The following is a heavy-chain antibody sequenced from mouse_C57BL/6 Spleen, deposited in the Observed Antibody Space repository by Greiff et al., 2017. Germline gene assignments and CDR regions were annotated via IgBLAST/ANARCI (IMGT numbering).Heavy chain of an antibody. CDR3: ARKGYSNYDFDY. D-gene: IGHD2-5*01. CDR1: GFTFTDYY. CDR2: IRNKANGYTT. V-gene: IGHV7-3*01. Sequence: EVQLVESGGGLVQPGGSLSLSCAASGFTFTDYYMSWVRQPPGKALEWLGFIRNKANGYTTEYSASVKGRFTISRDNSQSILYLQMNALRAEDSATYYCARKGYSNYDFDYWGQGTTLTVSS. J-gene: IGHJ2*01.